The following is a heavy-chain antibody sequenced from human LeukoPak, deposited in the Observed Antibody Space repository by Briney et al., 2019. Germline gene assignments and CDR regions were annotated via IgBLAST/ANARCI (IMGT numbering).Heavy chain of an antibody. V-gene: IGHV4-39*01. J-gene: IGHJ4*01. CDR1: GGSISSTSYY. CDR2: TYYSGST. Sequence: SETLSLTCTVSGGSISSTSYYWGWIRQPPGKGLEWVGSTYYSGSTYYKPSLKSRVTIAVDTSKNRFSPKLTSVTAADTAVYYCASQVRGYCSSTSCHTDYWGHGTLVTVSS. CDR3: ASQVRGYCSSTSCHTDY. D-gene: IGHD2-2*01.